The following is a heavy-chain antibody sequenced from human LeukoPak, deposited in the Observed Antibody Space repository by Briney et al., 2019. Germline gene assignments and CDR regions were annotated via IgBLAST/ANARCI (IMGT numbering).Heavy chain of an antibody. CDR3: TRGETNPFDY. CDR1: RFTGSSNY. J-gene: IGHJ4*02. CDR2: IYSGGST. D-gene: IGHD1-14*01. V-gene: IGHV3-66*01. Sequence: GGSLRLSCAASRFTGSSNYMSWVRQAPGKGLEWVSVIYSGGSTYYADSVKGRFTISRDYSKNTLFLQMNSLRADDTAVYYCTRGETNPFDYWGQGTLATVSS.